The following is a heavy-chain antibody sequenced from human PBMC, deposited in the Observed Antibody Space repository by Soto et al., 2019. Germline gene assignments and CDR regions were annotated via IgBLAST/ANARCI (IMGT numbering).Heavy chain of an antibody. CDR3: ARGKLEYRSSSGYYYAMDV. CDR1: GYTFTTYD. V-gene: IGHV1-8*01. Sequence: GASVEVSCKXSGYTFTTYDINWVRQATGQGLEWMGWMNPNTGHTGYAQKFQGRVTMTRNISITTAYMGLSSLTSEDTAVYYCARGKLEYRSSSGYYYAMDVWGQGTTVTVSS. D-gene: IGHD6-6*01. CDR2: MNPNTGHT. J-gene: IGHJ6*02.